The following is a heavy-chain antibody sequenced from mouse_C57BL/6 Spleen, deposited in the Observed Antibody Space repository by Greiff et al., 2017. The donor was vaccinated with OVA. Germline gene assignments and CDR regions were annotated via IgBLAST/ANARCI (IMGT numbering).Heavy chain of an antibody. Sequence: EVQRVESEGGLVQPGSSMKLSCTASGFTFSDYYMAWVRQVPEKGLEWVANINYDGSSTYYLDSLKSRFIISRDNAKNILYLQMSSLKSEDTATYYCARVDFFYYGSSYWYFDVWGTGTTVTVSS. D-gene: IGHD1-1*01. J-gene: IGHJ1*03. V-gene: IGHV5-16*01. CDR2: INYDGSST. CDR3: ARVDFFYYGSSYWYFDV. CDR1: GFTFSDYY.